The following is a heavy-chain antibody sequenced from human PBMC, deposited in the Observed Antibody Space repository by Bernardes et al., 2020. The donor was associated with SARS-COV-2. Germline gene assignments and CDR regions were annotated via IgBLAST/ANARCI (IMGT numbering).Heavy chain of an antibody. V-gene: IGHV2-5*01. CDR3: AHEHRWQQIGY. CDR2: IYWSGDK. J-gene: IGHJ4*02. CDR1: GFSLNPIGVG. Sequence: SGPTLLKPTQTLTLTCAFSGFSLNPIGVGVGWIRQPPGKALEWLALIYWSGDKRYSPSLKSRLTITKDTSKNQVVLTMTNMDPVDTATYYCAHEHRWQQIGYWGQGALVIVSS.